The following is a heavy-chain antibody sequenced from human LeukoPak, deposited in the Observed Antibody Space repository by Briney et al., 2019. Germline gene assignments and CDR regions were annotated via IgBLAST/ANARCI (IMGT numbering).Heavy chain of an antibody. J-gene: IGHJ6*02. CDR3: AREGVATIGAGGYYYFGMDG. CDR1: GCTFTCYY. D-gene: IGHD5-12*01. CDR2: INPNNGGT. V-gene: IGHV1-2*02. Sequence: GSSVKVSCKASGCTFTCYYMHWVRQATGQGLEWMGWINPNNGGTNYAQKFQGRGTMTRDTSISTAYMELSRLRSDDAAVYYCAREGVATIGAGGYYYFGMDGWGQGTTVTVSS.